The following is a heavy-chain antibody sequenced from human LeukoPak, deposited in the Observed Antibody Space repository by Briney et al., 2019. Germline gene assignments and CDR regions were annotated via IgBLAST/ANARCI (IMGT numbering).Heavy chain of an antibody. Sequence: GGSLRLSCAASGFTFSSYGMHWVRQAPGKGLEWVAVISYDGSNKYYADSAKGRFTISRDNSKNTLYLQMNSLRAEDTAVYYCAKDGSSYYMDVWGKGTTVTVSS. CDR1: GFTFSSYG. V-gene: IGHV3-30*18. CDR3: AKDGSSYYMDV. CDR2: ISYDGSNK. J-gene: IGHJ6*03.